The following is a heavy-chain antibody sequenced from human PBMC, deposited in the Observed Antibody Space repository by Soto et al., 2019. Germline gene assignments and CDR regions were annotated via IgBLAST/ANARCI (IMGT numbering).Heavy chain of an antibody. CDR1: GGSISSGGYY. J-gene: IGHJ4*02. V-gene: IGHV4-31*03. CDR3: ARVYWNPHYFDY. CDR2: IYYSGST. Sequence: SETLALTCTVSGGSISSGGYYWAWIRQHPGKGLEWIGYIYYSGSTYCNPSLKSRVTMSVDTSKSQFSLNLGSVTAADTAVYYCARVYWNPHYFDYWGQGTLVTGSS. D-gene: IGHD1-1*01.